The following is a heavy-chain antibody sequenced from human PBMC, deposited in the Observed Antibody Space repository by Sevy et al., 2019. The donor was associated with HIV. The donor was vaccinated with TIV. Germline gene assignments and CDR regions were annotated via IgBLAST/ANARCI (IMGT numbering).Heavy chain of an antibody. CDR3: AREAQDFWSGYYTG. CDR2: ISSSSSYI. Sequence: GGSLRLSCAASGFTFSSYSMNWVRQAPGKGLEWVSSISSSSSYIYYADSVKGRFTISRDNAKNSLYLQMNSLRAEDTALYYWAREAQDFWSGYYTGWGQGTLVTVSS. V-gene: IGHV3-21*01. J-gene: IGHJ4*02. D-gene: IGHD3-3*01. CDR1: GFTFSSYS.